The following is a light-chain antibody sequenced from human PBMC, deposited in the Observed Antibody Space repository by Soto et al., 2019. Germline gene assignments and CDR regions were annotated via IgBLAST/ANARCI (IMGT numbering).Light chain of an antibody. J-gene: IGLJ1*01. Sequence: QSALTQPASVSGSPGQSITISCTGTSSDVGGYNYVSWYQHHPGKAPKLMIYEVSNRPSGVSNRFSGSKSGNTASLTISGLQAEDEADYYCSSYTSSSPLVFAPGTKLTVL. CDR3: SSYTSSSPLV. V-gene: IGLV2-14*01. CDR1: SSDVGGYNY. CDR2: EVS.